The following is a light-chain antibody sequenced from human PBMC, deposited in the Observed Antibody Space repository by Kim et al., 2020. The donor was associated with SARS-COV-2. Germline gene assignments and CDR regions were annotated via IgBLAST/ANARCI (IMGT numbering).Light chain of an antibody. J-gene: IGKJ4*01. CDR3: QQSYRTPLT. V-gene: IGKV1-39*01. Sequence: TSLEDTSTITCRASQSASVYVNWYQQKPGKAPRLLIYGASSLQSWVPSRFSGSGSGTDFTLTISSLQPEDFATYYCQQSYRTPLTFGGGTKVDIK. CDR1: QSASVY. CDR2: GAS.